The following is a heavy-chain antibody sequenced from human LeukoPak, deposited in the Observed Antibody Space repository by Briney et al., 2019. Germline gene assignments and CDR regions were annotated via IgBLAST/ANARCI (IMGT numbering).Heavy chain of an antibody. V-gene: IGHV1-8*01. CDR3: ARAPHYYDSSGYGNWFDP. J-gene: IGHJ5*02. CDR2: MNPNSGNT. D-gene: IGHD3-22*01. Sequence: ASVKVSCKASGYTFTSYDINWVRQATGQGLEWMGWMNPNSGNTGYAQKFQGRVTMTRNTSISIAYMELSSLRSEDTAVYYCARAPHYYDSSGYGNWFDPWGQGTLVTVSS. CDR1: GYTFTSYD.